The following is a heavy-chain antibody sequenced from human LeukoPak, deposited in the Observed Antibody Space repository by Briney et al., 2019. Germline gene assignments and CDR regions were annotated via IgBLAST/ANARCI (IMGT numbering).Heavy chain of an antibody. CDR2: IYYSGST. J-gene: IGHJ4*02. CDR1: GGSISTFY. CDR3: ARGGWSLDY. Sequence: PSETLSLTCTVSGGSISTFYWSWIRQPPGEGLEWIGYIYYSGSTNYNPSLKSRVTISVDTSKNQLSLKLSSVTAADTAVYYCARGGWSLDYWGQGTLVTVSS. V-gene: IGHV4-59*01.